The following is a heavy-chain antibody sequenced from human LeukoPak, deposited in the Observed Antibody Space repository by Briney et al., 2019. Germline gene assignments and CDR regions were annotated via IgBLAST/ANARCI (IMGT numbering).Heavy chain of an antibody. CDR1: GGTFSSYA. D-gene: IGHD6-6*01. CDR3: ARDSKGSSSSSQEFFDY. Sequence: SVKVSCKASGGTFSSYAISWVRQAPGQGLEWMGRIIPILGTANYAQKFQGRVTITADKSTSTACMELSSLRSEDTAVYYCARDSKGSSSSSQEFFDYWGQGTLVTVSS. J-gene: IGHJ4*02. V-gene: IGHV1-69*04. CDR2: IIPILGTA.